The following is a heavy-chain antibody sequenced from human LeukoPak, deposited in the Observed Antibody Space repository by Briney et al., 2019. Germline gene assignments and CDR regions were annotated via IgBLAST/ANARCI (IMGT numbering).Heavy chain of an antibody. CDR2: INPSGGST. D-gene: IGHD2-2*01. V-gene: IGHV1-46*01. CDR3: ARVSYCSSTSCYDVPFDY. CDR1: GYTFTSYY. Sequence: ASVKVSCKASGYTFTSYYMHWVRQAPGQGLEWMGIINPSGGSTSYAQKFQGRVTMTRDTSTSTVYMELSSLGSEDTAVYYCARVSYCSSTSCYDVPFDYWGQGTLVTVSS. J-gene: IGHJ4*02.